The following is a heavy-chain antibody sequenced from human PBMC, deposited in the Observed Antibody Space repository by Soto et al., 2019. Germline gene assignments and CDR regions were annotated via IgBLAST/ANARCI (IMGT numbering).Heavy chain of an antibody. CDR2: IHPSGDT. CDR3: VRGYCTTTPCSGDFQH. Sequence: QVQLVQSGAEVKKTGASVKVACKASGYKFTTYFIHWVRQAPGQGLEWMGMIHPSGDTGYGQKFRGRVTMTIDTSTNTAYMDLRTLTSEDTAIYFSVRGYCTTTPCSGDFQHWGQGTLVTVSS. CDR1: GYKFTTYF. V-gene: IGHV1-46*01. J-gene: IGHJ1*01. D-gene: IGHD2-8*01.